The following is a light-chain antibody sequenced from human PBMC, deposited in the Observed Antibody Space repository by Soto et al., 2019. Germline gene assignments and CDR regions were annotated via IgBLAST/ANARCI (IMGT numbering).Light chain of an antibody. CDR2: EAT. Sequence: QSVLTQPASVSGSPGQSITISCTGTSSDVGGFNLVSWYQQHPGKDPKLIIYEATKRPSGVSNRFSGSKSGNTASMTISGLQAEDEADHFCCSYARSSTVVFGGGTKLTVL. CDR1: SSDVGGFNL. J-gene: IGLJ2*01. CDR3: CSYARSSTVV. V-gene: IGLV2-23*02.